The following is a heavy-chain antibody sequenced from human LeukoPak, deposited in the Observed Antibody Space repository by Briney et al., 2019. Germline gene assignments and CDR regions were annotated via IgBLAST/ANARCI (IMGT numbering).Heavy chain of an antibody. CDR3: AREDHSSIWKGVDY. CDR2: IYYSGST. J-gene: IGHJ4*02. Sequence: SETLSLTCTVSGGSISSSSYYWGWIRQPPGKGLEWIGSIYYSGSTYYNPSLKSRVTISVDTSKNQFSLKLSSVTAADTAVYYCAREDHSSIWKGVDYWGQGSLVTVSS. D-gene: IGHD6-13*01. CDR1: GGSISSSSYY. V-gene: IGHV4-39*02.